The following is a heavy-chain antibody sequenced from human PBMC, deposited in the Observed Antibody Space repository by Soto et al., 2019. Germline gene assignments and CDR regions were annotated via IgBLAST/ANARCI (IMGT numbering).Heavy chain of an antibody. V-gene: IGHV4-59*01. D-gene: IGHD3-16*02. J-gene: IGHJ3*02. CDR1: GDSIRSYY. CDR3: ARVNTVRDSAFDI. Sequence: QVQLQESGPGLVKPSETLSLTCTVSGDSIRSYYWGWIQQPPGKTLEWIGYMYYSGSTSYNPSLKSRVTISVDTPKNQFSLKLSSVTPADTAVYFCARVNTVRDSAFDIWGHGTKVIVSS. CDR2: MYYSGST.